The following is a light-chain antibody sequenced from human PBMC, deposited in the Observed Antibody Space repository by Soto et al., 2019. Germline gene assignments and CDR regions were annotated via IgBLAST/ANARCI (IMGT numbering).Light chain of an antibody. J-gene: IGLJ2*01. CDR1: SGDVGAYNF. CDR3: GSYTTINTMI. Sequence: QSVLTQPASVSGSPGQSITISCAGTSGDVGAYNFVTWFQQHPGKVPKLIIYDVTDRPSGVSDRFSGSKSGNTASLTISGLLAEDEADYYCGSYTTINTMIFGGGTKLTVL. V-gene: IGLV2-14*01. CDR2: DVT.